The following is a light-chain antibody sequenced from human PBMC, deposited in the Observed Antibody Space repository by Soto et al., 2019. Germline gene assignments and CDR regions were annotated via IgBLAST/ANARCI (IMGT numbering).Light chain of an antibody. CDR3: SSYAGSKNLGV. Sequence: QSALTQPPSASGSPGQSVTISCTGTSSDVGGYNYVSWYQQHPGKAPKPMIYEVSKRPSGVPDRFSGSKSGNTASLTVSGLQAEDEADYYCSSYAGSKNLGVFGGGTQLTVL. V-gene: IGLV2-8*01. J-gene: IGLJ2*01. CDR1: SSDVGGYNY. CDR2: EVS.